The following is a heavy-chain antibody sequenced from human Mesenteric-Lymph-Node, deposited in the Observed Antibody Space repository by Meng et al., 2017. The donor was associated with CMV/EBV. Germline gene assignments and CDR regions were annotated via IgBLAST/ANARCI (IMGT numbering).Heavy chain of an antibody. CDR1: GFTFSSFV. CDR3: ARGLGGSGWSPYYYGLDV. J-gene: IGHJ6*01. Sequence: GGSLRLSCAASGFTFSSFVMHWVRQAPGRGLEGVAVISYDGNSKYYTDAVKGRFTISRDDSKSILYLEMDSLRKEDTAVYYCARGLGGSGWSPYYYGLDVWGQGTTVTVSS. D-gene: IGHD6-19*01. CDR2: ISYDGNSK. V-gene: IGHV3-30*03.